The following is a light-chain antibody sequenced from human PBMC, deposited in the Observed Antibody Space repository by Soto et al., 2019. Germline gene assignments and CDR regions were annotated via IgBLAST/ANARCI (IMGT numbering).Light chain of an antibody. V-gene: IGKV3-15*01. Sequence: EMVMTQSPATLSVSPGERATLSCRASQSVSSNLAWYQQKPGQAPRLLIYGASTRATGIPARFSGSGSGTEFTLTISSLQSEDFAVYYCQQSSNWPRTFGQGTKVDIK. CDR3: QQSSNWPRT. CDR2: GAS. J-gene: IGKJ1*01. CDR1: QSVSSN.